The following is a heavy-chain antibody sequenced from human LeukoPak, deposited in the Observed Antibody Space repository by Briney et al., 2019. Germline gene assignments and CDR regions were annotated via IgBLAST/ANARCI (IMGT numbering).Heavy chain of an antibody. J-gene: IGHJ4*02. D-gene: IGHD3-22*01. CDR3: ARASNSGYYYFDY. CDR1: GYSISTSYY. CDR2: IHHSGDT. V-gene: IGHV4-38-2*01. Sequence: SETLSLTCGVSGYSISTSYYWGWIRQPPGKGLEWIGTIHHSGDTYYNPSLKSRVTTSLDTSKNQLSLHLSSVTAADTALYYCARASNSGYYYFDYWGQGTLVTVSS.